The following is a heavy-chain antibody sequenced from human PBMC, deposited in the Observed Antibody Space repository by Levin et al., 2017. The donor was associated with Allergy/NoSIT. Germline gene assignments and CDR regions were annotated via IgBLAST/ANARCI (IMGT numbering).Heavy chain of an antibody. CDR1: GFTFSSYA. CDR3: ARDRFQQVVTAAFDI. D-gene: IGHD2-21*02. CDR2: ISYDGSNK. V-gene: IGHV3-30-3*01. Sequence: GESLKISCAASGFTFSSYAMHWVRQAPGKGLEWVAVISYDGSNKYYADSVKGRFTISRDNSKNTLYLQMNSLRAEDTAVYYCARDRFQQVVTAAFDIWGQGTMVTVSS. J-gene: IGHJ3*02.